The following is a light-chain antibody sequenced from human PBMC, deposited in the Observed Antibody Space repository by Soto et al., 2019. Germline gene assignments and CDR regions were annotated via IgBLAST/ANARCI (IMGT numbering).Light chain of an antibody. CDR2: GAS. J-gene: IGKJ5*01. Sequence: IVMTQSPATLSVSPGDRATLSCGSSQPVNNNLAWYQHKPGQAPRLLIYGASTRATGISARFSGGGSGTEFTLTISSLQSEDFALYFCQQYEKWPPSITFGQGTRLEI. CDR3: QQYEKWPPSIT. CDR1: QPVNNN. V-gene: IGKV3-15*01.